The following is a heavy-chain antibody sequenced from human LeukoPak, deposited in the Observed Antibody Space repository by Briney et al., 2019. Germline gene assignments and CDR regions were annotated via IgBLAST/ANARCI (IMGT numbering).Heavy chain of an antibody. J-gene: IGHJ3*02. CDR1: GYTFTTYD. CDR2: MNPNSSNT. CDR3: ARELRHDDI. D-gene: IGHD6-25*01. Sequence: ASVKVSCEASGYTFTTYDINWVRQAPGQGLEWMGYMNPNSSNTGYAQKFQDRVTITTSISTSTAYMELSSLRSEDTAVYYCARELRHDDIWGQGTMVTVSS. V-gene: IGHV1-8*03.